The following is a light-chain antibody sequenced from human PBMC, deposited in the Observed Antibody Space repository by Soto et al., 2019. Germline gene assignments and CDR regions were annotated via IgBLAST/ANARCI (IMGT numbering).Light chain of an antibody. CDR3: QQRSNWPLT. CDR2: DAS. V-gene: IGKV3-11*01. J-gene: IGKJ4*01. CDR1: QSVSSY. Sequence: EIVLTQSPATLSLSPGERATLYCRASQSVSSYLAWYQQKPGQAPRLLIYDASNRATGIPARFSGRGSGTDFALTISSLEPEDFAAYFCQQRSNWPLTFGGGTKVEIK.